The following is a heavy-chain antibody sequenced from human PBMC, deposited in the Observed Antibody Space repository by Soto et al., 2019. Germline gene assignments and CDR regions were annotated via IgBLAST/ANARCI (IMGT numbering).Heavy chain of an antibody. CDR3: IGTYSGSSMRFDY. J-gene: IGHJ4*02. CDR1: GFTFSNAW. Sequence: EVQLVESGGGLVKPGGSLRLSCAASGFTFSNAWMTWVRQAPGNGLEWVGRVKSKTDGGTIDYAAPVKDRFTISRDDSKNTLYLQMNSLKTEATAVYYCIGTYSGSSMRFDYWGQGTLVTVSS. V-gene: IGHV3-15*01. CDR2: VKSKTDGGTI. D-gene: IGHD5-12*01.